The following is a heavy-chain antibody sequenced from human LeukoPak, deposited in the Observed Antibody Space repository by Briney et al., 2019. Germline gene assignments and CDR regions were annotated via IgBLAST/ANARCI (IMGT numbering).Heavy chain of an antibody. V-gene: IGHV3-48*03. CDR1: GLTFSSYE. CDR3: ARVNDYGDYGDFQH. D-gene: IGHD4-17*01. J-gene: IGHJ1*01. Sequence: PGGSLRLSCAASGLTFSSYEMNWVRQAPGKGLEWVSYISSSGNTIYYADSVKGRFTISRDNAKNSLYLQMNSLRAEDTAVYYCARVNDYGDYGDFQHWGQGTLVTVSS. CDR2: ISSSGNTI.